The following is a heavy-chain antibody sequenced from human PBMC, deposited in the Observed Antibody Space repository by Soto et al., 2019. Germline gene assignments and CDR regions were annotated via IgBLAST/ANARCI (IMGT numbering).Heavy chain of an antibody. V-gene: IGHV1-18*01. Sequence: QVQLVQSGAEVKKPGASVKVSCKASGYTFTNYGIIWVRQAPGQGLEWMGWISTYNGNTNFAQKLHGRVTMTTDTSASTAYMELRSLRSDDTAVYYCARSGYCSSTSCPLQYYYYGMDVWGQGTTVTVSS. CDR1: GYTFTNYG. CDR3: ARSGYCSSTSCPLQYYYYGMDV. CDR2: ISTYNGNT. J-gene: IGHJ6*02. D-gene: IGHD2-2*01.